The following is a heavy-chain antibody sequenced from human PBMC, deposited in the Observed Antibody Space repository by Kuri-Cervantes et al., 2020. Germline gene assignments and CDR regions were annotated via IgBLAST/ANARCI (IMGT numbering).Heavy chain of an antibody. J-gene: IGHJ4*02. D-gene: IGHD2-2*01. Sequence: GGSLRLSCAASGFTFSSYWMSWVRQAPGKGLEWVANIKQDGSEKYYVDSVKGRFTISRDNAKNSLYLQMNSLRAEDTAVYYGARDGADCSSTSCYVKDYWGQGTLVTVSS. V-gene: IGHV3-7*01. CDR1: GFTFSSYW. CDR3: ARDGADCSSTSCYVKDY. CDR2: IKQDGSEK.